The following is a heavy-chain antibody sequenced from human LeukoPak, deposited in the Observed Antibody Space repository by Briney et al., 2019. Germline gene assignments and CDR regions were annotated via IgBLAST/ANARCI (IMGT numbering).Heavy chain of an antibody. J-gene: IGHJ4*02. CDR2: IIPIFGTA. CDR3: ARQSYSSSPFDY. V-gene: IGHV1-69*01. CDR1: GGTFSSYA. D-gene: IGHD6-13*01. Sequence: SVTVSCKASGGTFSSYAISWVRQAPGQGLEWMGGIIPIFGTANYAQKFQGRVTITADESTSTAYMELSSLRSEDTAVYYCARQSYSSSPFDYWGQGTLVTVSS.